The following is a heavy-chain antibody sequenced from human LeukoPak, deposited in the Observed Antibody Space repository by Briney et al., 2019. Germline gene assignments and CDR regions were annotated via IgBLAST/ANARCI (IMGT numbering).Heavy chain of an antibody. J-gene: IGHJ4*02. Sequence: GGSLRLSCAASGFTFSSYSMNWVRQAPGKGLEWVSYISSSSSTIYYADPVKGRFTISRDNAKNSLYPQMNSLRAEDTAVYYCARDIGGSPDYWGQGTLVTVSS. V-gene: IGHV3-48*04. CDR2: ISSSSSTI. D-gene: IGHD1-26*01. CDR3: ARDIGGSPDY. CDR1: GFTFSSYS.